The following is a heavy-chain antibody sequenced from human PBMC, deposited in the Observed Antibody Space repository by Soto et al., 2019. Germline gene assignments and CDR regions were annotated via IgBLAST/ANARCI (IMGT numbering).Heavy chain of an antibody. V-gene: IGHV1-18*01. CDR3: ARSGRPAGY. CDR1: GYTFTSYA. CDR2: ISAYNGNT. Sequence: QVQLVQSGAEVKKPGASVKVSCKASGYTFTSYAISWVRQAPGQGLEWMGWISAYNGNTNYAQKLQGRVTMTTDTPTTTAAMRLRGLGSDATAVYYCARSGRPAGYWGQGTLVTVSS. D-gene: IGHD3-10*01. J-gene: IGHJ4*02.